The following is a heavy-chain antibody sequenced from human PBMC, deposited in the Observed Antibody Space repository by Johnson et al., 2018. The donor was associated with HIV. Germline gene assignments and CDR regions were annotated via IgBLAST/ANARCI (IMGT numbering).Heavy chain of an antibody. CDR1: GFTFSSYA. D-gene: IGHD2-2*01. CDR3: ARRCSSSSCSHGAFDI. CDR2: ISGSGGST. Sequence: VQLVESGGGVVQPGRSLRLSCAASGFTFSSYAMSWVRQAPGKGLEWVSAISGSGGSTYYADSVKGRFTISRDGSKNTLFLQMNSLRAEDTAVYYCARRCSSSSCSHGAFDIWGQGTVVTVSS. J-gene: IGHJ3*02. V-gene: IGHV3-23*04.